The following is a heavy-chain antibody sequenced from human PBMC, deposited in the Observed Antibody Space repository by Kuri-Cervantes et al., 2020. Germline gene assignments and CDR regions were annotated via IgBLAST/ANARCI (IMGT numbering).Heavy chain of an antibody. CDR3: ARGRYCSSTSCYIYYYYGMDV. D-gene: IGHD2-2*02. V-gene: IGHV3-48*02. J-gene: IGHJ6*02. CDR1: GSTFSSYS. CDR2: ISSSSSTI. Sequence: GESLKISCAASGSTFSSYSMNWVRQAPGKGLEWVSYISSSSSTIYYADSVKGRFTISRDNAKNSLYLQMNSLRDEDTAVYYCARGRYCSSTSCYIYYYYGMDVWGQGTTVTVSS.